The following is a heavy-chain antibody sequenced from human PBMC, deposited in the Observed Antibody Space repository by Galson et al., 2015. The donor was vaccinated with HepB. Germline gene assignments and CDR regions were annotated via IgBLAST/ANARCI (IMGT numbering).Heavy chain of an antibody. Sequence: QSGAEVKKPGESLKISCKGSGYSFTSYWIGWVRQMPGKGLEWMGIIYPGDSDTRYSPSFQGQVTISADKSISTAYLQWSSLKASDTAMYYCARSSSGSYSPEAFDIWGQGTMVTVSS. V-gene: IGHV5-51*01. CDR2: IYPGDSDT. CDR1: GYSFTSYW. D-gene: IGHD1-26*01. J-gene: IGHJ3*02. CDR3: ARSSSGSYSPEAFDI.